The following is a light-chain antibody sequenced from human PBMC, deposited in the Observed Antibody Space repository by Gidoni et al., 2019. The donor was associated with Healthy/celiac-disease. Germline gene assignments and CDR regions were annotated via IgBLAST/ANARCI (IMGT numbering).Light chain of an antibody. J-gene: IGKJ2*01. CDR1: QSVSSSY. V-gene: IGKV3-20*01. CDR3: QQYGSSPYT. CDR2: GAS. Sequence: EIVLTQSPGTLCLSPGERATLPCRASQSVSSSYLAWYQQKPGQAPRLLIYGASSRATGIPDRFSGSGSGTDFTLTISRLEPEDFAVYYCQQYGSSPYTFGQGTKLEIK.